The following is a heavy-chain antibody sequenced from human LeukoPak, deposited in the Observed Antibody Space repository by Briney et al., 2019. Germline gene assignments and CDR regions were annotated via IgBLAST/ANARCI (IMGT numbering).Heavy chain of an antibody. V-gene: IGHV4-39*01. Sequence: SETLSLTCTASGGSISSSSYYWGWIRQPPGKGLEWIGSIYYSGSTYYNPSLKSRVTISVDTSKNQFSLKLSSVTAADTAVYYCGALTGAAAGTWGPGYFDYWGQGTLVTVSS. J-gene: IGHJ4*02. CDR2: IYYSGST. CDR1: GGSISSSSYY. D-gene: IGHD6-13*01. CDR3: GALTGAAAGTWGPGYFDY.